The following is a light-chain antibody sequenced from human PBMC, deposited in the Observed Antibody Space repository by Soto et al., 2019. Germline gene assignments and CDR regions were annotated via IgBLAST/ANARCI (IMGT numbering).Light chain of an antibody. CDR2: WAS. V-gene: IGKV4-1*01. CDR3: QQYYSTPPLT. CDR1: QSVLYSSNNKNY. J-gene: IGKJ4*01. Sequence: DIVMTQSPDSLGVSLGERATINCKSSQSVLYSSNNKNYLAWYQQKPGQPPKLRIYWASTRESGVPDRFSGSGSGTDFTLTISSLQAEDVAVYYCQQYYSTPPLTFGGGTKVEIK.